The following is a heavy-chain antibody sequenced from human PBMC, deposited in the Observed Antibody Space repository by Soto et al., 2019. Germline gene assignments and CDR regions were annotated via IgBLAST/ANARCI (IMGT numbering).Heavy chain of an antibody. Sequence: EVQLLESGGGLVQPGGSLRLSCAASGFTFSSYAMSWVRQAPGKGLEWVSAISGSGGSTYYADSVKGRFTISRDNSKNTLYLKMNSVRAEDTAVYYCAKNDDFWSGYKSWGQGTLVTVSS. CDR2: ISGSGGST. V-gene: IGHV3-23*01. D-gene: IGHD3-3*01. CDR3: AKNDDFWSGYKS. J-gene: IGHJ4*02. CDR1: GFTFSSYA.